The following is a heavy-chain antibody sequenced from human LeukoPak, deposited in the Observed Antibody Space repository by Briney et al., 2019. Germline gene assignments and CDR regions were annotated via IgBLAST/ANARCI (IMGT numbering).Heavy chain of an antibody. CDR3: ARRIHNSWYWFDP. Sequence: SETLSLTCTVSGGSISSSSYYWGWLRQPPGKGLEWIGSIYYGGSTYYNPSLKSRVTISVDTSKNQFSLKLSSVTAADTAVYYCARRIHNSWYWFDPWGQGTLVTVSS. D-gene: IGHD6-13*01. CDR2: IYYGGST. V-gene: IGHV4-39*01. CDR1: GGSISSSSYY. J-gene: IGHJ5*02.